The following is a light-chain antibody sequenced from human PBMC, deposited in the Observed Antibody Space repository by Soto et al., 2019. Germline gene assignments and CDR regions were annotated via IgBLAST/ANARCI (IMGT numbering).Light chain of an antibody. V-gene: IGKV4-1*01. CDR3: QQYYTTPPTT. Sequence: DIVMTQSPDSLAVSLGERATINCKSSQSVLYSSNNKNYLAWYQQKPGQPPKLLIYWASTRESGVPDRFSGSGSGPDFPLTISSLQAEDVAVYYCQQYYTTPPTTFGQGTKLGIK. J-gene: IGKJ2*01. CDR2: WAS. CDR1: QSVLYSSNNKNY.